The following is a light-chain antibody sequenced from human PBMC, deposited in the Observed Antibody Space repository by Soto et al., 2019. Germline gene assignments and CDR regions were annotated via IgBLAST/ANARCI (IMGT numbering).Light chain of an antibody. CDR1: QSVSSN. CDR3: QQYNNWPPWT. V-gene: IGKV3-15*01. J-gene: IGKJ1*01. CDR2: GSS. Sequence: EIVMTQSPATLSVSPGERATLSCRASQSVSSNLARYQQKPGQAPRLLIYGSSTRATGIPARFSGSGSGTEFTITISSLQSEDFAVYYCQQYNNWPPWTFGQGTKVEIK.